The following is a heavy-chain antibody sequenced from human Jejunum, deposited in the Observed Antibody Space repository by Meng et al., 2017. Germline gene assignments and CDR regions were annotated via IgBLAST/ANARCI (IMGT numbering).Heavy chain of an antibody. CDR2: IYHGGTT. CDR1: GGSVSSRTL. CDR3: AGKGVHVAAMY. D-gene: IGHD1-1*01. V-gene: IGHV4-4*02. J-gene: IGHJ1*01. Sequence: VQRRGPRTGRGTPSGTLYPTVSVSGGSVSSRTLWSWVRQTPGKGLEWIAEIYHGGTTYYNPSLKSRVTISLDTSKNQFSLNLRSVTAADTAVYYCAGKGVHVAAMYWGQGTLVTVSS.